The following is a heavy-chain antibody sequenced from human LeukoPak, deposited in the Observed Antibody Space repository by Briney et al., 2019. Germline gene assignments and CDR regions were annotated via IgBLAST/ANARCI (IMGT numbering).Heavy chain of an antibody. J-gene: IGHJ4*02. V-gene: IGHV1-18*01. CDR2: ISAYNGNT. CDR3: ARVRSYSSGWSLGFY. D-gene: IGHD6-19*01. CDR1: GYTFTSYG. Sequence: ASVKVSCKASGYTFTSYGISWVRHAPGQGLEWMGWISAYNGNTNYAQKLQGRVTMTTDTSTSTAYMELRSLRSDDTAVYYCARVRSYSSGWSLGFYWGQGTLVTVSS.